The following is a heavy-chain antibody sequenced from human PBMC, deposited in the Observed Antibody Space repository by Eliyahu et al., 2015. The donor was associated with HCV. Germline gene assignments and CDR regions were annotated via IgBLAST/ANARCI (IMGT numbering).Heavy chain of an antibody. V-gene: IGHV1-2*02. CDR2: INPNSGDT. J-gene: IGHJ4*02. CDR1: GYTFTGYY. D-gene: IGHD3-22*01. Sequence: QVQLVQSGAEVKKPGASVKVSCKASGYTFTGYYMHWVRQAPGQGLEWMGWINPNSGDTDYAQKFQGRVTMTRDTSISTAYMELSRLRSDDTAMYYCARDRRGYDSSGYYYVPFDYWGQGTLVTVSS. CDR3: ARDRRGYDSSGYYYVPFDY.